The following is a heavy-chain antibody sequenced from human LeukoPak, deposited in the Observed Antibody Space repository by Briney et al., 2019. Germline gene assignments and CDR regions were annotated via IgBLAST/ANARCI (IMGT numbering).Heavy chain of an antibody. Sequence: GASVKVSCKASGYTFTSYGISWVRQAPGQGLEWMGGIIPIFGTANYAQKFQGRVTITADESTSTAYMELSSLRSEDTAVYYCALRFPSQKRTGGSHMDVWGKGTTVTVSS. V-gene: IGHV1-69*13. CDR3: ALRFPSQKRTGGSHMDV. D-gene: IGHD3-3*01. CDR2: IIPIFGTA. J-gene: IGHJ6*03. CDR1: GYTFTSYG.